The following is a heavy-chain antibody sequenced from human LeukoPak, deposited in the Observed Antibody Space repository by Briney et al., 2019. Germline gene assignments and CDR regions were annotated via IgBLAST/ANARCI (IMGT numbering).Heavy chain of an antibody. CDR2: INPNSGGT. D-gene: IGHD3-16*01. CDR1: GYTFTGYY. J-gene: IGHJ4*02. V-gene: IGHV1-2*06. Sequence: APVKVSCKASGYTFTGYYMHWVRQAPGQGLEWMGRINPNSGGTNYAQKFQGRVTMTRDTSISTAYMELSRLRSDDTAVYYCARDPGGGELSFFDYWGQGTLVTVSS. CDR3: ARDPGGGELSFFDY.